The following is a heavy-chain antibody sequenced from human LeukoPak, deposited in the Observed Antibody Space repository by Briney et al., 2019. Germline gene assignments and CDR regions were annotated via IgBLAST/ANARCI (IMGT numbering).Heavy chain of an antibody. CDR3: ATWGSSGWYYFDY. D-gene: IGHD6-19*01. Sequence: SETLSLTCTVSGGSISSSSYYWGWIRQPPGKGLEWIGSIYYSGSTYYNPSLKSRVTISVDTSKSQFSLNLSSVTAADTAFYYCATWGSSGWYYFDYWGQGTLVTVSS. CDR1: GGSISSSSYY. CDR2: IYYSGST. V-gene: IGHV4-39*01. J-gene: IGHJ4*02.